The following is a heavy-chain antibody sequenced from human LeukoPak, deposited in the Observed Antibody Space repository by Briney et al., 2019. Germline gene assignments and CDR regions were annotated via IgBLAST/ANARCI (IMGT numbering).Heavy chain of an antibody. CDR1: GGSFSGYY. CDR3: ARLRSDGSGSYFFDY. CDR2: INHSGST. J-gene: IGHJ4*02. D-gene: IGHD3-10*01. V-gene: IGHV4-34*01. Sequence: SETLSLTCAVYGGSFSGYYWSWIRQPPGKGLEWIGEINHSGSTNYNPSLKSRVTISIDKSKNQFSLKLSSVTAADTAVYYCARLRSDGSGSYFFDYWGQGTLVTVSS.